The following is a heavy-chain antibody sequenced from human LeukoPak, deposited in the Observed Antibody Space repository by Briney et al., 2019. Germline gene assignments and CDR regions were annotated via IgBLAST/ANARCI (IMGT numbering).Heavy chain of an antibody. J-gene: IGHJ6*02. D-gene: IGHD2-2*01. CDR2: INPNSGGT. Sequence: ASVEVSCKASGYTFTGYYMHWVRQAPGQGLEWMGWINPNSGGTNYAQKFQGRVTMTRDTSISTAYMELSKLRSDDTAVYYCARDRGYCSSTSCYYYYGMDVWGQGTTVTVSS. CDR1: GYTFTGYY. CDR3: ARDRGYCSSTSCYYYYGMDV. V-gene: IGHV1-2*02.